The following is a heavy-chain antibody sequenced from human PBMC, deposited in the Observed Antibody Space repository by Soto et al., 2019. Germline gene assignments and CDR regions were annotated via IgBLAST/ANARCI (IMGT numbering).Heavy chain of an antibody. CDR3: ARVASGWYFDY. CDR2: TYYRSKWYD. Sequence: PSQTLSLTCAISGDSVSSNSVAWYWIRQSPSRGLEWLGRTYYRSKWYDDYGDPVKGRITINPDTSKNQLSLQLNSVTPEDTAVYYCARVASGWYFDYWGQGTLVTVSS. V-gene: IGHV6-1*01. CDR1: GDSVSSNSVA. D-gene: IGHD6-19*01. J-gene: IGHJ4*02.